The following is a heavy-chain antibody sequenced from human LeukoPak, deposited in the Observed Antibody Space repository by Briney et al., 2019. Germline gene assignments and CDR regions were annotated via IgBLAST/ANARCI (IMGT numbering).Heavy chain of an antibody. D-gene: IGHD1-26*01. Sequence: SETLSLTCTVSGGXISSYFWSWIRQPPGKGLEWIGYISYSGSTNYNPSLKSRVTILMDTSKKQFSLKLSSVTAADTAVYYCARELIVGATMAFDMWGQGTWVTVSS. CDR2: ISYSGST. V-gene: IGHV4-59*01. CDR1: GGXISSYF. CDR3: ARELIVGATMAFDM. J-gene: IGHJ3*02.